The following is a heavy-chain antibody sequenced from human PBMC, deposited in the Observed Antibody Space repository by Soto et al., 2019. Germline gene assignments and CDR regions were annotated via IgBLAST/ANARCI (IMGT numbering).Heavy chain of an antibody. CDR2: ISSGSSYM. CDR3: AREGREGDYYYHYYMDV. V-gene: IGHV3-21*01. J-gene: IGHJ6*03. CDR1: GFTFSDYS. Sequence: GGSLRLSCAASGFTFSDYSMKWVRQAPGKGLEWVSSISSGSSYMYYADSVKGRFTISRDNAKNSLYLQMNSLRAEDTAVYFCAREGREGDYYYHYYMDVWGKGTTVTVSS. D-gene: IGHD3-16*01.